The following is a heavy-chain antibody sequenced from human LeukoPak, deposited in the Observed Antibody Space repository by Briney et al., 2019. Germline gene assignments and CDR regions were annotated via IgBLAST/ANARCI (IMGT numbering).Heavy chain of an antibody. D-gene: IGHD6-13*01. V-gene: IGHV1-2*02. J-gene: IGHJ5*02. CDR2: IDPNSGDT. Sequence: ASVKVSCKASGYTFTVHNIHWVRQTPGLGLEWMGWIDPNSGDTNYAQNFQGRVTMTRDTSITTAYMELSSLRSDGTAVYYCARGALTAAVDHWGQGTLVTVSS. CDR3: ARGALTAAVDH. CDR1: GYTFTVHN.